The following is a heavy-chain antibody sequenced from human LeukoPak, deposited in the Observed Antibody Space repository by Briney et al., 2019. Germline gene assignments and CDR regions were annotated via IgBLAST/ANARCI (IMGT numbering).Heavy chain of an antibody. V-gene: IGHV4-61*02. Sequence: SGTLSLTCTVSGDSISRGNYYWTWIRQPTGKRLEWIGRIHTSGSTNYNPSLKSQVTISMDTSKNQFSLNLNSVTAADTAVYYCARGTPYDQMATTDFDYWGQGTLVTVSS. J-gene: IGHJ4*02. CDR2: IHTSGST. CDR1: GDSISRGNYY. D-gene: IGHD5-24*01. CDR3: ARGTPYDQMATTDFDY.